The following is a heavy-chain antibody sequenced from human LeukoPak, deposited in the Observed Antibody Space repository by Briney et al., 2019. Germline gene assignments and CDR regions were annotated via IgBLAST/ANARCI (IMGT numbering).Heavy chain of an antibody. Sequence: PSETLSLTRTVSGGSINSRNSYWGWMRQPPGEGLEWIATIYYSGVTYYNPSLNSRVTISADTSKNQFSLELSSVTAADTAVYYCAKAGAEANGRYYYDSWGQGTLVTVSS. D-gene: IGHD2-8*01. J-gene: IGHJ4*02. CDR2: IYYSGVT. V-gene: IGHV4-39*02. CDR3: AKAGAEANGRYYYDS. CDR1: GGSINSRNSY.